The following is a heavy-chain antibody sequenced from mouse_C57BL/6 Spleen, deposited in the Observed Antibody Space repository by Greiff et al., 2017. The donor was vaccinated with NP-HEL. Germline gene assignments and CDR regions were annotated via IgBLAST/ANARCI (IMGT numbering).Heavy chain of an antibody. D-gene: IGHD1-1*01. J-gene: IGHJ2*01. CDR1: GYTFTDYY. CDR3: ARGHYGSSTYYFDY. V-gene: IGHV1-19*01. Sequence: VQLKESGPVLVKPGASVKMSCKASGYTFTDYYMNWVKQSHGKSLEWIGVINPYNGGTSYNQKFKGKATLTVDKSSSTAYMELNSLTSEDSAVYYCARGHYGSSTYYFDYWGQGTTLTVSS. CDR2: INPYNGGT.